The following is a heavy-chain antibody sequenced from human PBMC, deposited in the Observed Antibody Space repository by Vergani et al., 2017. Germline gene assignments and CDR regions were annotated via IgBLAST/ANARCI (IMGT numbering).Heavy chain of an antibody. CDR3: TLVGYFDWLVGVGEMDV. CDR1: GFTFSNAW. D-gene: IGHD3-9*01. CDR2: IKSKTDGGTT. V-gene: IGHV3-15*01. J-gene: IGHJ6*02. Sequence: EVQLLESGGGLVKPGGSLRVSCAASGFTFSNAWMSWVRQAPGKGLEWVGRIKSKTDGGTTDYAAPVKGRFTISRDDSKNTLYLQMNSLKTEDTAVYYCTLVGYFDWLVGVGEMDVWGQGTTVTVSS.